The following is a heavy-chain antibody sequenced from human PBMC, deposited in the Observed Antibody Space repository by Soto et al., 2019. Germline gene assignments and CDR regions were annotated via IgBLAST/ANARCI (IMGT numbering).Heavy chain of an antibody. J-gene: IGHJ4*02. CDR3: ARSIVVVTALDY. CDR2: INAGNGNT. Sequence: QVQLVQSGAEEKKPGASVKVSCKASGYTFTSYAMHWVRQAPGQRLEWMGWINAGNGNTKYSQKFQGRVTITRDTYASTAYMELSNLRSEDTAVYYCARSIVVVTALDYWGQGTLVTVSS. V-gene: IGHV1-3*05. D-gene: IGHD2-21*02. CDR1: GYTFTSYA.